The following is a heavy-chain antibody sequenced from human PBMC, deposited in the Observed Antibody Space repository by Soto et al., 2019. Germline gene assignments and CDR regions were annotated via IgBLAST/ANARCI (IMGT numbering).Heavy chain of an antibody. D-gene: IGHD2-15*01. J-gene: IGHJ4*02. CDR2: IKEDGSEK. Sequence: GGSLRLSCAASGFTFRSYWMIWVRQAPGKGLEWVANIKEDGSEKYYVDSAKGRFTIYRDNAKNSLYLQMNSLGAEDTAKYYCARMARPSWTPPHYWGQGTLVTVSS. CDR3: ARMARPSWTPPHY. CDR1: GFTFRSYW. V-gene: IGHV3-7*03.